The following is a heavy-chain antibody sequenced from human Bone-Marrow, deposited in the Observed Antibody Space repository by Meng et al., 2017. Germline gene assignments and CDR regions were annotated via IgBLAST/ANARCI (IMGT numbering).Heavy chain of an antibody. CDR3: ASSITMVRGQRAFDI. D-gene: IGHD3-10*01. Sequence: GGSLRLSCKGSGYSFTSYWIGWVRQMPGKGLEWMGIIYPGDSDTRYSPSLQGQVTISADKSISTAYLQWSSLKASDTAMYYCASSITMVRGQRAFDIWGQGTMVTVSS. V-gene: IGHV5-51*01. CDR2: IYPGDSDT. CDR1: GYSFTSYW. J-gene: IGHJ3*02.